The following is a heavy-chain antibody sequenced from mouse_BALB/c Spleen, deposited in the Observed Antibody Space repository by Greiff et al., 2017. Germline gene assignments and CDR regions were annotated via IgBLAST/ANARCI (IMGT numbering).Heavy chain of an antibody. Sequence: QVQLQQSGPSLVQPSQSLSITCTVSGFSLTSYGVHWVRQSPGKGLEWLGVIWRGGSTDYNAAFMSRLSITKDNSKSQVFFKMNSLQADDTAIYYCAKNEGIWYAMDYWGQGTSVTVSS. CDR3: AKNEGIWYAMDY. J-gene: IGHJ4*01. CDR1: GFSLTSYG. V-gene: IGHV2-5-1*01. CDR2: IWRGGST.